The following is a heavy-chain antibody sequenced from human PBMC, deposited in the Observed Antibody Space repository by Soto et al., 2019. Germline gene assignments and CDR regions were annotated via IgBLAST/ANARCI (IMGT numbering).Heavy chain of an antibody. Sequence: EVQLLESGGGLVQPGGSLRLSYTASGFTFSNYALTWVRQAPGKGLGWVSYISVSGGSTYYADSVQGRFTISRDNSKNTVYLQMNSLRAEDTAIYYCARLRGELPGFDYWGQGALVTVSS. D-gene: IGHD1-26*01. V-gene: IGHV3-23*01. CDR1: GFTFSNYA. CDR3: ARLRGELPGFDY. J-gene: IGHJ4*02. CDR2: ISVSGGST.